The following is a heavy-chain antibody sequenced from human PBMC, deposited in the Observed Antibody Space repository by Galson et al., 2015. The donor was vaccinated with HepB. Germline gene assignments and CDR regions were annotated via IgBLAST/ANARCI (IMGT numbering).Heavy chain of an antibody. CDR1: GFTFDDYT. V-gene: IGHV3-43*01. CDR2: ISWDGGRT. Sequence: SLRLSCAASGFTFDDYTMHWVRQAPGEGLEWVSLISWDGGRTYYADSVKGRFTISRDNSKNSLYLQMNSLRTEDTALCYCARTRGRGVYYYYYMDVWGKGTTVTVSS. D-gene: IGHD3-10*01. J-gene: IGHJ6*03. CDR3: ARTRGRGVYYYYYMDV.